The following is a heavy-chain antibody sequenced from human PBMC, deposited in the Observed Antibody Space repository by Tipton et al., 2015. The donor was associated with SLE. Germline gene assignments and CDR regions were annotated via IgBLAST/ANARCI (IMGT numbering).Heavy chain of an antibody. D-gene: IGHD6-6*01. V-gene: IGHV4-34*01. CDR2: INHSGST. J-gene: IGHJ4*02. CDR3: ARSPSSSPPYFDY. CDR1: GETFSGYY. Sequence: TLSLTCAVYGETFSGYYWSWIRRPPGKGLEWIGEINHSGSTNYNPSLKSRVIISVDTSKNQFSLKLNSVTAADTAVYYCARSPSSSPPYFDYWGQGTLVTVSS.